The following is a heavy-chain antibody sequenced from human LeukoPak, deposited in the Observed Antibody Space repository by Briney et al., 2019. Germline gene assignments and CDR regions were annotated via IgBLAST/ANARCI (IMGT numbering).Heavy chain of an antibody. CDR3: ARESQYALGYYMDI. CDR1: GFSIGSYC. D-gene: IGHD2-2*01. CDR2: IYTSGST. J-gene: IGHJ6*03. Sequence: SETLSLSCSVSGFSIGSYCWSWVRQPAGRGLEWIGRIYTSGSTNDNPSLKSRVTMSLDKSKNQFSLKLSCVTAADTAVYYCARESQYALGYYMDIWGKGTTVTVSS. V-gene: IGHV4-4*07.